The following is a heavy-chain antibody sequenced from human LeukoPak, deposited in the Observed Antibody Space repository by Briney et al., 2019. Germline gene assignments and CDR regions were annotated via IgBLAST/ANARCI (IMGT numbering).Heavy chain of an antibody. CDR3: ARGGGYSYGYGFHYYGMDV. J-gene: IGHJ6*02. CDR1: GGSISSGGYS. D-gene: IGHD5-18*01. V-gene: IGHV4-31*11. CDR2: IYYSGST. Sequence: SETLSLTCAVSGGSISSGGYSWSWIRQPPGKGLEWIGYIYYSGSTYYNPSLKSRVTISVDTSKNQFSLKLSSVTAADTAVYYCARGGGYSYGYGFHYYGMDVWGQGTTVTVSS.